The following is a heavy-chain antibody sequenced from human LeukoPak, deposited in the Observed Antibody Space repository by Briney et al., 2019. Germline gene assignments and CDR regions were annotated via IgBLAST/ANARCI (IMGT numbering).Heavy chain of an antibody. J-gene: IGHJ4*02. CDR1: GGSISSSSYY. CDR3: ARDPSTDYGPEGNFDY. V-gene: IGHV4-39*07. D-gene: IGHD4-17*01. Sequence: SETLSLTCTISGGSISSSSYYWGWLRQPPGKGLEWIGSIYHSGSTYFHPSLKSRVTISVDTSKNQFSLKLSSVTAADTAVYYCARDPSTDYGPEGNFDYWGQGTLVTVSS. CDR2: IYHSGST.